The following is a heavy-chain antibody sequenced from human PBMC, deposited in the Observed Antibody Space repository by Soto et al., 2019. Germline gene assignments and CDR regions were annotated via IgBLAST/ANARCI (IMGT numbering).Heavy chain of an antibody. V-gene: IGHV1-18*01. Sequence: QGQLVQSGAEVKKPGASVKVSCKASGYTFTSYGISWVRQAPGQGLEWMGWISAYNGNTNYAQKLQVRVTMTTDTTTSTADMELKSLRSDDTAVYYCARDSSSSCHDYWGQGTLVTVSS. CDR2: ISAYNGNT. CDR3: ARDSSSSCHDY. J-gene: IGHJ4*02. D-gene: IGHD6-13*01. CDR1: GYTFTSYG.